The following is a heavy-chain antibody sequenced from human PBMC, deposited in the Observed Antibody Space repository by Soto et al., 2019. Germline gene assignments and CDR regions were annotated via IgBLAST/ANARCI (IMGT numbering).Heavy chain of an antibody. CDR2: ISGSGGST. CDR3: AKDRTGYSSSSENFDY. J-gene: IGHJ4*02. V-gene: IGHV3-23*01. D-gene: IGHD6-6*01. CDR1: GFTFSSYA. Sequence: GGSLRLSCAASGFTFSSYAMSWVRQAPGKGLEWVSAISGSGGSTYYADSVKGRFTISRDNSKNTLYLQMNSLRAEDTAVYYCAKDRTGYSSSSENFDYWGQGILVTVSS.